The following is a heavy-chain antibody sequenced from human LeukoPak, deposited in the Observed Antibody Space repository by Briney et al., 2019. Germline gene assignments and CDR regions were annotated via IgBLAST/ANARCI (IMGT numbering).Heavy chain of an antibody. CDR3: ARVAVAGTSNYDY. CDR1: GYTFTSYY. V-gene: IGHV1-18*04. Sequence: ASVKVSCTASGYTFTSYYMHWVRQAPGQGLEWMGWISAYNGNTNYAQKLQGRVTMTTDTSTSTTYMELRSLRSDDTAVYYCARVAVAGTSNYDYWGQGTLVTVSS. J-gene: IGHJ4*02. D-gene: IGHD6-19*01. CDR2: ISAYNGNT.